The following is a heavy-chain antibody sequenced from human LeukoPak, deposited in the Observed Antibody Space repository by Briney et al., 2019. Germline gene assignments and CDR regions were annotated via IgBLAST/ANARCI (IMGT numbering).Heavy chain of an antibody. CDR1: GSISGYY. CDR3: ARQKCTSTSCLTKNAFDI. V-gene: IGHV4-4*09. Sequence: SEPLSLPCTVSGSISGYYWSWIRQPPGKGLEWIGYIYTSGSTNYNPSLESRVTISVDTSKNQFSLDLSSVTAADTAVYYCARQKCTSTSCLTKNAFDIWGQGTMVTVSS. D-gene: IGHD2-2*01. CDR2: IYTSGST. J-gene: IGHJ3*02.